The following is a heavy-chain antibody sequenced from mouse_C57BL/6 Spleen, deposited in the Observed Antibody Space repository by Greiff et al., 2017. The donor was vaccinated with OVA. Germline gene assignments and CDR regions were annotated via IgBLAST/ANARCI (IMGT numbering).Heavy chain of an antibody. D-gene: IGHD6-1*01. Sequence: EVMLVESEGGLVQPGSSMKLSCTASGFTFSDYYMAWVRQVPEKGLEWVANINYDGSSTYYLDSLKSRFIISRDNAKNILYLQMSSLKSEDTATYYCARDRGIYFFDYWGQGTTLTVSS. J-gene: IGHJ2*01. V-gene: IGHV5-16*01. CDR2: INYDGSST. CDR3: ARDRGIYFFDY. CDR1: GFTFSDYY.